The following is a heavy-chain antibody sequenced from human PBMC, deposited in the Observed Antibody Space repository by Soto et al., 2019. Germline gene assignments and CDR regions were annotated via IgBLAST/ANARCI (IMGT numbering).Heavy chain of an antibody. D-gene: IGHD3-22*01. J-gene: IGHJ4*02. V-gene: IGHV3-53*01. CDR1: GFTVSSNY. CDR2: IYSGGST. Sequence: LRLSCAASGFTVSSNYMSWVRQAPGKGLEWVSVIYSGGSTYYADSVKGRFTISRDNSKNTLYLQMNSLRAEDTAVYYCASGDYYDSSVLVYWGQGTLVTVSS. CDR3: ASGDYYDSSVLVY.